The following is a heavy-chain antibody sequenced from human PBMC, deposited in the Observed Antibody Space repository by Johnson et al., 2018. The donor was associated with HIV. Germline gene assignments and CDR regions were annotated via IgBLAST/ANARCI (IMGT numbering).Heavy chain of an antibody. CDR1: GFTVSSNY. V-gene: IGHV3-30-3*01. Sequence: QVQLVESGGGLVQPGGSLRLSCAASGFTVSSNYMSWVRQAPGKGLEWVAVISYDGINKYYADSVKGRFTISRDNSKNTLYLQMNSLRAEDTAVYYCAREGRRYAFDIWGQGTMVTVSS. J-gene: IGHJ3*02. CDR2: ISYDGINK. CDR3: AREGRRYAFDI. D-gene: IGHD4-17*01.